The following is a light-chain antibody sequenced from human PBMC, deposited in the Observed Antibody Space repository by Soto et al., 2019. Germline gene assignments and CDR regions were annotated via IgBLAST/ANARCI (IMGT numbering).Light chain of an antibody. CDR1: SSDIGAYNF. Sequence: QSALTQPASVSGSPGQSITISCTGTSSDIGAYNFVSWYQQHPGKAPKLMLYDVNIRPSGVSNRFSGSKSGNTASLTISGLQAEDEADYYCTSWKTSTTMICGGGTKVTVL. J-gene: IGLJ2*01. CDR3: TSWKTSTTMI. CDR2: DVN. V-gene: IGLV2-14*03.